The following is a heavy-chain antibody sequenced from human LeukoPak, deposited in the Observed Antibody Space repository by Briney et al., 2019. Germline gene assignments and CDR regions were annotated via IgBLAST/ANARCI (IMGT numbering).Heavy chain of an antibody. V-gene: IGHV1-46*01. CDR3: ARQVGRGTQVYYMDV. Sequence: ASVKVSCKASGYTFTSYYMHWVRQAPGQGLEWMGIINPSGGSTSYAQKFQGRVTMTRDMSTSTVYMELSSLRSEDTAVYYCARQVGRGTQVYYMDVWGKGTTVTVSS. D-gene: IGHD3-16*01. CDR1: GYTFTSYY. CDR2: INPSGGST. J-gene: IGHJ6*03.